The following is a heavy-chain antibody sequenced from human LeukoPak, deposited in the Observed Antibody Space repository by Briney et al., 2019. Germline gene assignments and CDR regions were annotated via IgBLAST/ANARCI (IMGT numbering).Heavy chain of an antibody. CDR1: GFAFSSYD. D-gene: IGHD6-13*01. V-gene: IGHV3-30*18. CDR2: ISYDGSNK. Sequence: PGGSLRLSCAASGFAFSSYDMHWVRQAPGKGLEWVAIISYDGSNKYYADSVKGRFTISRDNSKNTLYLQMNSLRVEDTAVYYCAKDESRRIAAAGTGYFQHWGQGTLAIVSS. J-gene: IGHJ1*01. CDR3: AKDESRRIAAAGTGYFQH.